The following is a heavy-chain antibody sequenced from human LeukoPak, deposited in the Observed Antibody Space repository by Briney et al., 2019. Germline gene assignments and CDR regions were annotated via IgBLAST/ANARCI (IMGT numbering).Heavy chain of an antibody. J-gene: IGHJ6*02. Sequence: SETLSLTCAVYDGSFSVYYWGWIRQAPGKGLEWIGEINHSGGTNYNPSLESRVIISVDTSRKQFNLRLNSVTAADTAVYYCLQWFPESAMDAWGQGTTVAVSS. V-gene: IGHV4-34*01. CDR1: DGSFSVYY. CDR2: INHSGGT. D-gene: IGHD3-10*01. CDR3: LQWFPESAMDA.